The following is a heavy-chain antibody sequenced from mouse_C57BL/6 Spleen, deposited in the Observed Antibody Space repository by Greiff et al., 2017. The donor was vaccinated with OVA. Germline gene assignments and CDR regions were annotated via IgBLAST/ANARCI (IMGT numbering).Heavy chain of an antibody. D-gene: IGHD2-3*01. J-gene: IGHJ4*01. V-gene: IGHV3-6*01. CDR2: ISYDGSN. Sequence: EVQLVESGPGLVKPSQSLSLTCSVTGYSITSGYYWNWIRQFPGNKLEWMGYISYDGSNNYNPSLKNRISITRDTSKNQFFLKLNSVTTEDTATYYCARDAGYDGYYGYAMDYWGQGTSVTVSS. CDR3: ARDAGYDGYYGYAMDY. CDR1: GYSITSGYY.